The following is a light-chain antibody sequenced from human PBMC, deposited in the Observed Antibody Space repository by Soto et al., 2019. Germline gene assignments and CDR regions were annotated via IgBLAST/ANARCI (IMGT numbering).Light chain of an antibody. J-gene: IGKJ1*01. CDR2: DAS. Sequence: DIQVTQSPSTLSASVGDRVTITCRASQSISSWLAWYQQKPGKAPKLLIYDASSLESGVPSRFSGSGSGPEFTRTISSLQPDDVETDYCQHYNSYSEAFGQGTQVDIK. CDR1: QSISSW. CDR3: QHYNSYSEA. V-gene: IGKV1-5*01.